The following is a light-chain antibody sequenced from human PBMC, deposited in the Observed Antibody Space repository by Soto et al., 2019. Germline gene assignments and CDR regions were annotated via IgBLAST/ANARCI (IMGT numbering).Light chain of an antibody. CDR2: AAS. CDR3: QQSHGLVRT. CDR1: QGIGNF. J-gene: IGKJ1*01. Sequence: SQMTHSPSSLSASVGHIVTITSRASQGIGNFLTWYQQKPGKAPKLLIYAASTLQSGVPSRFSGSGCGTDFTLTIGVLQPEDFATYCCQQSHGLVRTFGPGTKVDIK. V-gene: IGKV1-39*01.